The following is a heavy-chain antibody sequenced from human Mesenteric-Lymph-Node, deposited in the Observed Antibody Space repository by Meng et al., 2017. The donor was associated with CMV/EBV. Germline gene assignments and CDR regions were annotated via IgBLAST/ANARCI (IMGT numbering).Heavy chain of an antibody. Sequence: SCAISGDSVSSHSASWNWIRQSPSRGLEWLGRTYYRSKWFNHYAVSVKSRITINPDTSKNQFSLQLNSVTPEDTVVYFCARGYGFLDYWGQGTLVTVSS. V-gene: IGHV6-1*01. CDR2: TYYRSKWFN. CDR3: ARGYGFLDY. D-gene: IGHD1-1*01. CDR1: GDSVSSHSAS. J-gene: IGHJ4*02.